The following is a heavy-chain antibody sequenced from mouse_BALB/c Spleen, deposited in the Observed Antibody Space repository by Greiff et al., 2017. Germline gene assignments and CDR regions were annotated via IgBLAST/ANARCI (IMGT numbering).Heavy chain of an antibody. CDR1: GFTFSSFG. D-gene: IGHD1-1*02. CDR3: ARDYGRYYFDY. V-gene: IGHV5-17*02. Sequence: DVKLVESGGGLVKPGGSLKLSCAASGFTFSSFGMHWVRQAPEKGLEWVAYISSGSSTIYYADTVKGRFTISRDNPKNTLFLQMTSLRSEDTAMYYCARDYGRYYFDYWGQGTTLTVSS. J-gene: IGHJ2*01. CDR2: ISSGSSTI.